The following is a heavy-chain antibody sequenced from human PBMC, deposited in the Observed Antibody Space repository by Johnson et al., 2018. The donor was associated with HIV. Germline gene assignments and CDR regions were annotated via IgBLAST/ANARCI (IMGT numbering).Heavy chain of an antibody. V-gene: IGHV3-30*02. D-gene: IGHD5-24*01. CDR2: IHYDGSNK. CDR3: AKDWDRWLQPPGDAFDI. Sequence: QVQLLESWGSVVQPGRSLRLSCAASGFTFSSYGMHWVRQAPGKGLEWVAFIHYDGSNKYDEDSVKGRFTISRDNSKNTLYLQMSSLRVEDTAVYYCAKDWDRWLQPPGDAFDIRGQGTMVTVSS. J-gene: IGHJ3*02. CDR1: GFTFSSYG.